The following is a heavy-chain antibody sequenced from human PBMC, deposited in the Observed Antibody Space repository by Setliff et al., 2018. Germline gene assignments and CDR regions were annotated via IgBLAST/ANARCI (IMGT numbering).Heavy chain of an antibody. CDR2: IWSDGNNQ. CDR3: ARDSITVPGTFDL. CDR1: GFTFSTHA. V-gene: IGHV3-33*01. Sequence: PGGSLRLSCGASGFTFSTHAMHWVRQAPGKGLEWVAMIWSDGNNQFYPGSVKGRFTVSRDNSKNTVYPQMNSLRVEDAAVYYCARDSITVPGTFDLWGQGTLVTVSS. J-gene: IGHJ4*02. D-gene: IGHD1-20*01.